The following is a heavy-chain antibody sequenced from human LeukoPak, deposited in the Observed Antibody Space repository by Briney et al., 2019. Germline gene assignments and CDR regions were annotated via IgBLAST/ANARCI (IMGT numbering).Heavy chain of an antibody. Sequence: GGSLRLSCAASGFTFSSYAMHWVRQAPGKGLEWVAVISCDGSNKYYADSVKGRFTISRDNSKNTLYLQMNSLRAEDTAVYYCAKDRLEYSSSNWFDPWGQGTLVTVSS. J-gene: IGHJ5*02. V-gene: IGHV3-30*18. D-gene: IGHD6-6*01. CDR2: ISCDGSNK. CDR3: AKDRLEYSSSNWFDP. CDR1: GFTFSSYA.